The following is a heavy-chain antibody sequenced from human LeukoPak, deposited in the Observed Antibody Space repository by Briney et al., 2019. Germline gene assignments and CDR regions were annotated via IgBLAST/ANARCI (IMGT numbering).Heavy chain of an antibody. V-gene: IGHV1-2*02. CDR1: GYTFTGYY. CDR2: INPNSGDT. J-gene: IGHJ4*02. Sequence: ASVNDSCKASGYTFTGYYMHWVRQAPGQGLEWMGWINPNSGDTNYAQKFQGRVTMTRDMSISTAHMELSSLRSDDTAVYYCAKTSGYSGYYYTDYWGQGTLVTVSS. D-gene: IGHD3-3*01. CDR3: AKTSGYSGYYYTDY.